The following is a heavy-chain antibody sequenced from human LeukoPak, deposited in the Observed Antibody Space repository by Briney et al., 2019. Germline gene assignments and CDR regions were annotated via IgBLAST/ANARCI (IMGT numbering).Heavy chain of an antibody. Sequence: GASVKVSCKVSGYTLTELSMHWVRQAPGKGLEWMGGFDPEDGETIYAQKFQGRVTMTEDTSTDTAYMELSSLRSEDTAVYYCATGVFRFGELFSREDDDYWGQGTLVTVSS. J-gene: IGHJ4*02. CDR2: FDPEDGET. CDR3: ATGVFRFGELFSREDDDY. V-gene: IGHV1-24*01. D-gene: IGHD3-10*01. CDR1: GYTLTELS.